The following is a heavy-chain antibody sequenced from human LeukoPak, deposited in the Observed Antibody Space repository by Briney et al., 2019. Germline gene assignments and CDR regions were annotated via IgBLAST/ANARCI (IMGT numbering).Heavy chain of an antibody. CDR3: ARDVFSSSTGY. J-gene: IGHJ4*02. Sequence: PSETLSLTCTVSGGSISSYYWSWIRQPPGKGLEWIGYIYYSGSTNYNPSLKSRVTISVDTSKNQFSLKLSSVTAADTAVYYCARDVFSSSTGYWGQGTLVTVSS. CDR1: GGSISSYY. V-gene: IGHV4-59*01. CDR2: IYYSGST. D-gene: IGHD6-13*01.